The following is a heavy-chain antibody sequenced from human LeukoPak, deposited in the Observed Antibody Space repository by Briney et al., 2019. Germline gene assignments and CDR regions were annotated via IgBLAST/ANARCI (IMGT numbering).Heavy chain of an antibody. CDR2: IYYSGST. J-gene: IGHJ3*02. D-gene: IGHD3-3*01. V-gene: IGHV4-31*03. CDR1: GGSISSGGYY. Sequence: SQTLPLTCTVSGGSISSGGYYWSWIRQHPGKGLEWIGYIYYSGSTYYNPSLKSRVTISVDTSKNQFSLKLSSVTAADTAVYYCARVPCITIFGVVIMGAFDIWGQGTMVTVSS. CDR3: ARVPCITIFGVVIMGAFDI.